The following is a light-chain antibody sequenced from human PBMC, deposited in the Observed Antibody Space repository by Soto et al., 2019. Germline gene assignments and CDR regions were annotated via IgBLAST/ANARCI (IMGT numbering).Light chain of an antibody. CDR2: GST. V-gene: IGKV3-20*01. J-gene: IGKJ2*01. Sequence: EVVLTQSPGTLSLSPGERATLSCRASQSVSNNYLAWYQQKRGQSPKLLIFGSTDRATGIPDRFSGSGSGTNFTLTISKLEPEDFAVYYCKKYGSPPPYTFGQGTKQDTK. CDR3: KKYGSPPPYT. CDR1: QSVSNNY.